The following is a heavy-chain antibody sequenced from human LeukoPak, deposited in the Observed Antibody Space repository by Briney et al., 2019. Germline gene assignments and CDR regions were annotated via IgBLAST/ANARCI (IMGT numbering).Heavy chain of an antibody. CDR1: GGSISSYY. J-gene: IGHJ4*02. Sequence: SETPSLTCTVSGGSISSYYWSWIRQPPGKGLEWIGYIYYSGSTNYNPSLKSRVTISVDTSKNQFSLKLSSVTAADTAVYYCARDHKGIAALWGQGTLVTVSS. V-gene: IGHV4-59*01. CDR2: IYYSGST. CDR3: ARDHKGIAAL. D-gene: IGHD6-13*01.